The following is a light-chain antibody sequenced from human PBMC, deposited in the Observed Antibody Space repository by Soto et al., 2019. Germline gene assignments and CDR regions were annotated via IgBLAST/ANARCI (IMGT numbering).Light chain of an antibody. CDR3: SSYTTSSALQV. V-gene: IGLV2-14*01. Sequence: QSALTQPASVSGSPGQSITISCTGTSSDIGDYTHVSWYQQHPGKAPKLMIYGVNNRPSGVSNRFSGSKSGNTASLTISGLQADDEADYYCSSYTTSSALQVFGTGTKLTVL. CDR1: SSDIGDYTH. CDR2: GVN. J-gene: IGLJ1*01.